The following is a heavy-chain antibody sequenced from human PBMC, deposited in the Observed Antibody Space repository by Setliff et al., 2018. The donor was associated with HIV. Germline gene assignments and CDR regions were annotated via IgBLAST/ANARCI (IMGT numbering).Heavy chain of an antibody. CDR1: GYTFSTYA. V-gene: IGHV1-3*01. CDR3: ARDFPSPDYSSSWAHLYYHYGMDV. J-gene: IGHJ6*02. Sequence: ASVKVSCKASGYTFSTYAMHWVRQAPGQRLEWMGWINAGNGNTKYSQKFQGGVTITRDTSASTAYMEVSSLRSEDTAVYYCARDFPSPDYSSSWAHLYYHYGMDVWGQGTTVTVSS. CDR2: INAGNGNT. D-gene: IGHD6-13*01.